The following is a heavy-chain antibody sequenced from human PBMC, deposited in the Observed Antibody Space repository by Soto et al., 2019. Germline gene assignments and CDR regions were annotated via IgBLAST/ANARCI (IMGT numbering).Heavy chain of an antibody. J-gene: IGHJ4*02. CDR1: GFTFKNYD. D-gene: IGHD3-10*01. Sequence: EVELLESGGGLVQPGGSLRLSCVASGFTFKNYDMRWIRQAPGKGLEWVSGISGSGGVTYYADSVKGRFTISRDNSKNTLYLKMNSLRAEDTAIYYCAKNRQFRSYYESAGHYDNWGQGTLVTVYS. CDR3: AKNRQFRSYYESAGHYDN. V-gene: IGHV3-23*01. CDR2: ISGSGGVT.